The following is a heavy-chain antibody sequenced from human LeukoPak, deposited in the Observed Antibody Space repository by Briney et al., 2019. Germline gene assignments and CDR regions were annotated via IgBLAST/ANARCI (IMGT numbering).Heavy chain of an antibody. J-gene: IGHJ4*01. Sequence: WETLSLTCTVSGYSISNNFYWACIRQSPGRGLEWIVSINNSWITYYNPSLKSRSTISVDTSKNRFSLQLTSLTATDTAGYYCARVLGPTFDYWGDGNMVSVSS. CDR2: INNSWIT. V-gene: IGHV4-38-2*02. CDR1: GYSISNNFY. CDR3: ARVLGPTFDY. D-gene: IGHD7-27*01.